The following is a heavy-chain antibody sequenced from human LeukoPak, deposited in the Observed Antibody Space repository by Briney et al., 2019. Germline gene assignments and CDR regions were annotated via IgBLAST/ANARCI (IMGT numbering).Heavy chain of an antibody. CDR2: ISSSSSTI. J-gene: IGHJ6*03. D-gene: IGHD6-6*01. Sequence: GGSLRLSCAASGFTFSSYSMNWVRQAPGKGLEWVSYISSSSSTIYYADSVKGRFTISRDNAKNSLYLQMNSLRAEDTAVYYCARTPGPRVQQLVLYYYYYMDVWGKGTTVTVSS. CDR1: GFTFSSYS. V-gene: IGHV3-48*01. CDR3: ARTPGPRVQQLVLYYYYYMDV.